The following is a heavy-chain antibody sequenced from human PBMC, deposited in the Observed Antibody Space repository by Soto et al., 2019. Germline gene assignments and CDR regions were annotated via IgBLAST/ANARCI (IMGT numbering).Heavy chain of an antibody. CDR1: GYTFTSYG. Sequence: QVQLVQSGAEVKKPGASVKVSCKASGYTFTSYGITWVRQAPGQGLEWMGWISAYNGNTNYAQKLQGRVTMTTDTSTSTAYMELRSLRSDDTAVYYCARDQRENYYDSSGYSPGGYWGQGTLVTVSS. V-gene: IGHV1-18*01. J-gene: IGHJ4*02. CDR2: ISAYNGNT. CDR3: ARDQRENYYDSSGYSPGGY. D-gene: IGHD3-22*01.